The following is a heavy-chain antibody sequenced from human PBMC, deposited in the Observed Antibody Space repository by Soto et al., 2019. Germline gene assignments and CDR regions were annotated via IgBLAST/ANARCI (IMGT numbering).Heavy chain of an antibody. Sequence: QVQLVQSGAEVKKPGASVKVSCKASGYTFTSYYMHWVRQAPGQGLEWMGIINPSGGSTSYAQKFQGSVTMTSDTATSTVYMDRSSLRSEDTAVYYCARVQMTTEQLLYFDLWGRGTLVTVSS. CDR3: ARVQMTTEQLLYFDL. CDR1: GYTFTSYY. V-gene: IGHV1-46*03. J-gene: IGHJ2*01. CDR2: INPSGGST. D-gene: IGHD4-17*01.